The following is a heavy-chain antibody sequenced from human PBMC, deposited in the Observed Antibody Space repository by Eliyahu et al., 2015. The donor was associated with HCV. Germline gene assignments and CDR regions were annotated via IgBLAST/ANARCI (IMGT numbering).Heavy chain of an antibody. V-gene: IGHV3-23*01. CDR3: AKDQDIVVVPAFDY. CDR1: GFTFXSYA. D-gene: IGHD2-2*01. CDR2: ISGSGGST. Sequence: EVQLLESGGGLVQPGGSLRLSCAASGFTFXSYAMGWVRQAPGKGLEWVSAISGSGGSTYYADSVKGRFTISRDNSKNTLYLQMNSLRAEDTAVYYCAKDQDIVVVPAFDYWGQGTLVTVSS. J-gene: IGHJ4*02.